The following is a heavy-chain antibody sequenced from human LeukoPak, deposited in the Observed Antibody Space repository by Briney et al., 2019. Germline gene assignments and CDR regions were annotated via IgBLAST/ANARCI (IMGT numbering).Heavy chain of an antibody. D-gene: IGHD2/OR15-2a*01. CDR3: ARDFNSIRFDY. Sequence: PGGSLRLSCAASGFIFSNYAMHWVRQAPGKGLEWVTFIRYDGSNKYYAESVKGRFTISRDNAKNSLYLQMNSLRAEDTAVYYCARDFNSIRFDYWGQGTLVTVSS. V-gene: IGHV3-30*02. CDR1: GFIFSNYA. CDR2: IRYDGSNK. J-gene: IGHJ4*02.